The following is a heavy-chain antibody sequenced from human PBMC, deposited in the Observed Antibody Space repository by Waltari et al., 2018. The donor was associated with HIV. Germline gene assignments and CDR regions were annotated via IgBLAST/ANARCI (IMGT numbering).Heavy chain of an antibody. V-gene: IGHV3-53*01. CDR1: GFSVSSNY. CDR2: YNSWGST. Sequence: EVQLVESGGGLIQPGGSLRLSCAASGFSVSSNYLSWVRQAPGKGREVVSGYNSWGSTYYADSVKGRFTIARDNSKNTLYLQMNSLRAEDTAVYYCARGFGCGGDCYYFDYWGQGTLVTVSS. D-gene: IGHD2-21*02. CDR3: ARGFGCGGDCYYFDY. J-gene: IGHJ4*02.